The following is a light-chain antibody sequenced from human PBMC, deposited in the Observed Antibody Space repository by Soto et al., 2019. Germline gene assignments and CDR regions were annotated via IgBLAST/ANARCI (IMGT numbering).Light chain of an antibody. CDR2: ANN. CDR1: SSNIGNNT. J-gene: IGLJ2*01. Sequence: QSVLTQPPSASGTPGQRVTIACSGSSSNIGNNTVSWYQQLPGTAPRLLFYANNHRPSGVPDRFSGSKSAASASLAIRGLQSEDEADYSCAAWDDSLNAVVFGGGTQLTVL. V-gene: IGLV1-44*01. CDR3: AAWDDSLNAVV.